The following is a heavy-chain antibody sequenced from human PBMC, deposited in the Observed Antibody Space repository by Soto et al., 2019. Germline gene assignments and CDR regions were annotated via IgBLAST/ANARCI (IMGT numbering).Heavy chain of an antibody. D-gene: IGHD2-2*01. CDR2: ISKSDYT. CDR1: GFAFNNYG. V-gene: IGHV3-21*01. CDR3: AREDSIIIPAVSDF. J-gene: IGHJ4*02. Sequence: RGSLRLSCTVSGFAFNNYGINWVRQAPGQGLEWVSSISKSDYTYYSDSVKGRFTISRDNAKNSVSLQMNTLRVEDTAVYYCAREDSIIIPAVSDFWGQGTLVTVSS.